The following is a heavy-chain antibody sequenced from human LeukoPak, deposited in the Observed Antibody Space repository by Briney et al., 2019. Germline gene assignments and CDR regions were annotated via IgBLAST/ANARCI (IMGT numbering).Heavy chain of an antibody. D-gene: IGHD3-22*01. Sequence: SQTLSLTCTVSGGSISSGGYYWSWIRQHPGKGLEWIVYIYYSGSTYYNPSLKSRVTISVDTSKNQFSLKLSSVTAADTAVYYCAREPAYYDSSDYYLEYFQHWGQGTLVTVSS. CDR3: AREPAYYDSSDYYLEYFQH. CDR1: GGSISSGGYY. CDR2: IYYSGST. J-gene: IGHJ1*01. V-gene: IGHV4-31*03.